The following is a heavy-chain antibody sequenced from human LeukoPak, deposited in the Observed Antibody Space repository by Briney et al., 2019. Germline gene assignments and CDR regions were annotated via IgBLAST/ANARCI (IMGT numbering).Heavy chain of an antibody. D-gene: IGHD6-6*01. CDR3: ASDQRVTGRPYIDY. Sequence: GGSLRLSCAASGFTFRNHWMHWVRQTPGKGLVWVSRISSDGSSTTYADSVKGRFTISRDNAKNTLYLQMNNLRAEDTAMYYCASDQRVTGRPYIDYWGQGTLVIVSS. CDR1: GFTFRNHW. CDR2: ISSDGSST. J-gene: IGHJ4*02. V-gene: IGHV3-74*03.